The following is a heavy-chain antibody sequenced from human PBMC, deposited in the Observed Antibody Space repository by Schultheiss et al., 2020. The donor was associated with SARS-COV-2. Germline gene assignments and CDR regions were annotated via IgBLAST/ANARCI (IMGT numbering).Heavy chain of an antibody. Sequence: SETLSLTCTVSGGSISSGGYYWSWIRQHPGKGLEWIGYIYYSGSTYYNPSLKSRVTISVDRSKNQFSLKLSSVTAADTAVYYCARVPARGVIMAEPTTPRGMDVWGQGTAVTVSS. D-gene: IGHD1-14*01. V-gene: IGHV4-31*03. CDR1: GGSISSGGYY. CDR3: ARVPARGVIMAEPTTPRGMDV. J-gene: IGHJ6*02. CDR2: IYYSGST.